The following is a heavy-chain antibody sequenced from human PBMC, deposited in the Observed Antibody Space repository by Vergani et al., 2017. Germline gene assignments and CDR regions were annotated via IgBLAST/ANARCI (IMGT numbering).Heavy chain of an antibody. CDR1: GFTFDDYA. Sequence: EVQLVESGGGLVQPGRSLRLSCAASGFTFDDYAMHWVRQAPGKGLEWVSGISWNSGSIGYADSVKGRFTISRDNSKNTLYLQMNSLRAEDTAVYYCAKDAQWLVTADFDYWGQGTLVTVSS. CDR3: AKDAQWLVTADFDY. D-gene: IGHD6-19*01. CDR2: ISWNSGSI. V-gene: IGHV3-9*01. J-gene: IGHJ4*02.